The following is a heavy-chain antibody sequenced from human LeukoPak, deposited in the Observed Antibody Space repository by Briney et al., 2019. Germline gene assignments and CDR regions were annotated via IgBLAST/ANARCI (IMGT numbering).Heavy chain of an antibody. CDR2: ISSSSNTI. Sequence: PGGSLRLSCAASGFTFSSYSMNWVRQAPGKGLEWVSYISSSSNTIYYADSVKGRFTISRDNAKNSLYLQMNSLRDEDTAVYYCARSSGSGSYTPYYYYGMDVWGQGTTVTVSS. CDR3: ARSSGSGSYTPYYYYGMDV. J-gene: IGHJ6*02. CDR1: GFTFSSYS. V-gene: IGHV3-48*02. D-gene: IGHD3-10*01.